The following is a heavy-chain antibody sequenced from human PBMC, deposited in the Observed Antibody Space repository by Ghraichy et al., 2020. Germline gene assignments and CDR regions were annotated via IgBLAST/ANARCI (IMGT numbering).Heavy chain of an antibody. V-gene: IGHV4-39*01. D-gene: IGHD2-2*01. CDR2: IYYSGSL. J-gene: IGHJ6*03. Sequence: SETLSLTCTVSGDSINSGSYYWGWIHQSPGKGLEWLGSIYYSGSLHYNPSLKSRVSISVNISTNQFSLKVNSVTAADTAVYYCARQPLHQLLWGTFYYYMDVWGKGTTVTVSS. CDR1: GDSINSGSYY. CDR3: ARQPLHQLLWGTFYYYMDV.